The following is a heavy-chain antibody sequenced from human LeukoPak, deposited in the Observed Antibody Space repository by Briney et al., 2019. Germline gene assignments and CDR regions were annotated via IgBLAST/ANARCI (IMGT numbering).Heavy chain of an antibody. D-gene: IGHD5-12*01. J-gene: IGHJ4*02. CDR2: INHSGST. CDR3: ARVVKGDGYRGYAPFNY. V-gene: IGHV4-34*01. CDR1: GGSFSGYY. Sequence: SETLSLTCAVYGGSFSGYYWSWIRQPPGKGLEWIGEINHSGSTNYNPSLKSRVTLSLDTSKNQFSLKLNSVIAADTVVYYCARVVKGDGYRGYAPFNYWGQGTLVTVSS.